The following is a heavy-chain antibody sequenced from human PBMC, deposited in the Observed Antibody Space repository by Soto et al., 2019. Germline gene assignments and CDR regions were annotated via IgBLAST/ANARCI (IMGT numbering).Heavy chain of an antibody. CDR2: ISWNSGSI. CDR1: GFTFDDYA. CDR3: AKDSAYDILTGYPDY. Sequence: GGSLRLSCAASGFTFDDYAMHWVRQAPGKGLEWVSGISWNSGSIGYADSVKGRFTISRDNAKNSLYLQMNSLRAEDTALYYCAKDSAYDILTGYPDYWGKGTLVTVSS. J-gene: IGHJ4*02. V-gene: IGHV3-9*01. D-gene: IGHD3-9*01.